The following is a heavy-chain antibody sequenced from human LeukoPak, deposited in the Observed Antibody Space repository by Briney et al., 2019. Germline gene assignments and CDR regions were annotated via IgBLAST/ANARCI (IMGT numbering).Heavy chain of an antibody. V-gene: IGHV3-7*01. Sequence: GGPLRLSCAASGFTFSSYWMSWVRQAPGKGLEWVANIKQDGSEKYYVDSVKGRFTISRDNAKNSLYLQMNSLRAEDTAVYYCAREGYVWGSYRPNWFDPWGQGTLVTVSS. CDR1: GFTFSSYW. J-gene: IGHJ5*02. CDR3: AREGYVWGSYRPNWFDP. D-gene: IGHD3-16*02. CDR2: IKQDGSEK.